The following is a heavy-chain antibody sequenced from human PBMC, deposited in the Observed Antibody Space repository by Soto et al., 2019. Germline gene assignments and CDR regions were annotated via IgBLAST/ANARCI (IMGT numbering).Heavy chain of an antibody. D-gene: IGHD2-15*01. CDR3: ARGMDIVVVVAATTNYYYYIDV. J-gene: IGHJ6*03. CDR1: GYTFTSYD. CDR2: MNPNSGNT. Sequence: QVQLVQSGAEVKKPGASVKVSCKASGYTFTSYDINWVRQATGQGLEWMGWMNPNSGNTGYAQKFQGRVNTAKNTSISTAYLELSSLKSEDTAVYYCARGMDIVVVVAATTNYYYYIDVWGKGTTVTVSS. V-gene: IGHV1-8*01.